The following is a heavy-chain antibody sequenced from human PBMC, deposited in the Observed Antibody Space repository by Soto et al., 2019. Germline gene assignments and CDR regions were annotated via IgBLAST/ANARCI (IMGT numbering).Heavy chain of an antibody. CDR1: GFTFGDYA. D-gene: IGHD2-21*02. J-gene: IGHJ6*02. CDR3: TRDNGGNSEEGYGMDV. CDR2: IRSKAYGGTT. Sequence: GGSLRLSCTASGFTFGDYAMSWFRQAPGKGLEWVGFIRSKAYGGTTEYAASVKGRFTISRDDSKSIAYLQMNSLKTEDTAVYYCTRDNGGNSEEGYGMDVWGQGTTVT. V-gene: IGHV3-49*03.